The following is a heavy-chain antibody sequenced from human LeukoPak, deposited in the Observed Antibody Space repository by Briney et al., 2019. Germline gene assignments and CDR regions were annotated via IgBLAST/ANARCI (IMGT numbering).Heavy chain of an antibody. CDR2: IYSGGST. D-gene: IGHD5-18*01. V-gene: IGHV3-66*01. Sequence: GGSLRLSCAASGFTVSSNYMSWVRQAPGKGLEWVSVIYSGGSTYYADSVRGRFTISRDNSKNTLYLQMNSLRAEDTAVYYCARDSGWIQFGVWGQGTTVTVSS. J-gene: IGHJ6*02. CDR1: GFTVSSNY. CDR3: ARDSGWIQFGV.